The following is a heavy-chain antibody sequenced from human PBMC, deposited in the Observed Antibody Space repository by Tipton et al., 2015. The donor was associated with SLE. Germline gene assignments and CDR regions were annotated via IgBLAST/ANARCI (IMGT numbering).Heavy chain of an antibody. CDR1: GGSISGGSSH. V-gene: IGHV4-39*07. Sequence: LRLSCTVSGGSISGGSSHWGWIRQPPGKGLEWIGSLFYTGSTYYNPSLKSRVTISVDTSNDSFSLRLTSVTAADTAVYYCARTMGSAVAGPIDYWGQGTLVTVSS. J-gene: IGHJ4*02. CDR3: ARTMGSAVAGPIDY. CDR2: LFYTGST. D-gene: IGHD6-19*01.